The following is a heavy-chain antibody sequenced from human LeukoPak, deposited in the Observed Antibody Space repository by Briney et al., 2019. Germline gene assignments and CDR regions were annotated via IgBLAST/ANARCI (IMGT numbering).Heavy chain of an antibody. CDR3: ARPGTTGTSLDY. Sequence: SETLSLTCTVSGGSISSSSYYWGWIRQPPGKGLEWIGEINHSGSTNYNPSLKSRVTISVDTSKNQFSLKLSSVTAADTAVYYCARPGTTGTSLDYWGQGTLVTVSS. J-gene: IGHJ4*02. V-gene: IGHV4-39*07. CDR1: GGSISSSSYY. CDR2: INHSGST. D-gene: IGHD1-1*01.